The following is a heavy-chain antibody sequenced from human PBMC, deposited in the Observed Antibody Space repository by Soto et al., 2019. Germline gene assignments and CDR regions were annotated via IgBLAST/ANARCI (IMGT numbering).Heavy chain of an antibody. V-gene: IGHV1-18*01. CDR1: GYTFTTYG. Sequence: ASVKVSCKASGYTFTTYGISWVRQAPGQGLEWMGWISAYNGNTNYAQKLQGRVTMTTDTSTSTAYMELSSLRSEDTAVYFCAILSVTHTIFGVVIILNDYWGQGTLVTVSS. CDR3: AILSVTHTIFGVVIILNDY. J-gene: IGHJ4*02. CDR2: ISAYNGNT. D-gene: IGHD3-3*01.